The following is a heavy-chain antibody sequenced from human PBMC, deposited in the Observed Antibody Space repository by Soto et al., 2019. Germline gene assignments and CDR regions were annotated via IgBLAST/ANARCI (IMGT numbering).Heavy chain of an antibody. D-gene: IGHD3-10*01. J-gene: IGHJ5*02. CDR1: GGSISSYY. Sequence: PSETLSLTCTVSGGSISSYYWSWIRQPPGKGLEWIGYIYYSGSTNYNPSLKSRVTISVDTSKNQFSLKLSSVTAADTAVYYCARDYYGSGSYRFDPWGQGTLVTVSS. CDR2: IYYSGST. V-gene: IGHV4-59*01. CDR3: ARDYYGSGSYRFDP.